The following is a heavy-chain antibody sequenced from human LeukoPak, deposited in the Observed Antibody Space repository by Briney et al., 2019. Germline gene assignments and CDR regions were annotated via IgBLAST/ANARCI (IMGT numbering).Heavy chain of an antibody. Sequence: GGSLRLSCAASGFTFSNAWMSWVRQAPGKGLEWVGRIKSKTDGGTTDYAAPVKGRFTISRDDSKNTLYLQMNSLETEDTAVYYCTTLEWFGELFADYWGQGTLVTVSS. CDR2: IKSKTDGGTT. J-gene: IGHJ4*02. CDR3: TTLEWFGELFADY. V-gene: IGHV3-15*01. D-gene: IGHD3-10*01. CDR1: GFTFSNAW.